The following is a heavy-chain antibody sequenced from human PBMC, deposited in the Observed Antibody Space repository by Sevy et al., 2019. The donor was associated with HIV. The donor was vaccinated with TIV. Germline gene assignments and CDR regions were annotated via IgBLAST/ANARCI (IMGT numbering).Heavy chain of an antibody. CDR3: ARDTPNYDSSGYFDH. V-gene: IGHV3-30-3*01. D-gene: IGHD3-22*01. CDR1: GFSFSDHA. CDR2: ISYDGSNK. Sequence: GGSLRLSCAASGFSFSDHAIHWVRLAPGKGLEWVAVISYDGSNKHYTDSVKGRSIISRDNSKNTLSLQMNSLRTEDTAVYYCARDTPNYDSSGYFDHWGQGTLVTVSS. J-gene: IGHJ4*02.